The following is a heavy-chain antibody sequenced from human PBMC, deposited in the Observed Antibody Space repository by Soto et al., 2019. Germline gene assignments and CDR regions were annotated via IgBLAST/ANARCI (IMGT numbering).Heavy chain of an antibody. CDR2: ISAHNGNT. J-gene: IGHJ4*02. D-gene: IGHD1-1*01. CDR1: GYGFTTYG. CDR3: ARGRYGDY. V-gene: IGHV1-18*01. Sequence: QVHLVQSGAEGKKPGASVKVSCKGSGYGFTTYGITWVRQAPGQGLEGMAWISAHNGNTNYAQKLQGRVTVTRDTSTSTAYMELRSLRSDDTAVYYCARGRYGDYWGQGALVTVSS.